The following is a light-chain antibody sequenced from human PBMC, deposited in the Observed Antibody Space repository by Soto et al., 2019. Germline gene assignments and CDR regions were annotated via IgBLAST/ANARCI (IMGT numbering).Light chain of an antibody. CDR2: DVS. V-gene: IGLV2-11*01. CDR3: CSYAGSYTFPVV. Sequence: LTQPHSVSESPGKTVTISCTGTSSDVGGYNYVSWYQQHPGKAPKLMIYDVSKRPSGVPDRFSGSKSGNTASLTISGLQAEDEADYYCCSYAGSYTFPVVFGGGTKLTVL. CDR1: SSDVGGYNY. J-gene: IGLJ2*01.